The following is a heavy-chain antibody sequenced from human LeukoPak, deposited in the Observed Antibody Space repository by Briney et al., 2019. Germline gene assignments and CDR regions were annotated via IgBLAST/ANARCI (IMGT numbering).Heavy chain of an antibody. V-gene: IGHV1-18*01. CDR2: ISAYNGNT. D-gene: IGHD6-19*01. CDR3: ASYPRYSSSPPFDY. J-gene: IGHJ4*02. Sequence: ASVKVSCKASGYTFTSYGISWVRQAPGQGLEWMGWISAYNGNTNYAQKLQGRVTMTTDTSTSTAYMELRSLTSDDTAIYYCASYPRYSSSPPFDYWGQGTLVSVSS. CDR1: GYTFTSYG.